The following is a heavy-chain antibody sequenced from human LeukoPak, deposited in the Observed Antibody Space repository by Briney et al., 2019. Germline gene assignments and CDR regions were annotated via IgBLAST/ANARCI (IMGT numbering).Heavy chain of an antibody. J-gene: IGHJ4*02. CDR2: ISSSSNYI. CDR3: VRGCNRAHCPYFFDS. Sequence: GGSLRLSCAASGFTFSSYSMNWVRQAPGKGLEWVSSISSSSNYIYYADSMKGRFTISRDNAKNSLYLQMNSLTVKDTAVYYCVRGCNRAHCPYFFDSWGQGTLITVS. CDR1: GFTFSSYS. V-gene: IGHV3-21*01. D-gene: IGHD2/OR15-2a*01.